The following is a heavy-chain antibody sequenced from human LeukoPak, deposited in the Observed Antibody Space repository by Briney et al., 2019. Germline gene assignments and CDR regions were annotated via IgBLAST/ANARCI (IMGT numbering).Heavy chain of an antibody. V-gene: IGHV3-30*18. J-gene: IGHJ6*02. CDR1: GFTFSSYG. CDR2: ISYDGSNK. Sequence: PGGSLRLSCAASGFTFSSYGMHWVRQAPGKGLEWVAVISYDGSNKYYADSVKGRFTISRDNSKNTLYLQMNSLRAEDTAVYYCAKDQGYGDPSYYYYGMDVWGQGTTVTVSS. D-gene: IGHD4-17*01. CDR3: AKDQGYGDPSYYYYGMDV.